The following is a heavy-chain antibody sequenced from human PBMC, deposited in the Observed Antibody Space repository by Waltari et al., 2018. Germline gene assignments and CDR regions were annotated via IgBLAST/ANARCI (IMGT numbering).Heavy chain of an antibody. CDR3: ASPDYYDSSGEFDY. V-gene: IGHV4-38-2*01. J-gene: IGHJ4*02. CDR2: IYHSGCT. Sequence: QVQLQESGPGLVKPSETLYLTCAVSGYSISSGYYWGWIRQPPGKGLEWIGSIYHSGCTYYNPSLKSRVTISVDTSKNQFSLKLSSVTAADTAVYYCASPDYYDSSGEFDYWGQGTLVTVSS. CDR1: GYSISSGYY. D-gene: IGHD3-22*01.